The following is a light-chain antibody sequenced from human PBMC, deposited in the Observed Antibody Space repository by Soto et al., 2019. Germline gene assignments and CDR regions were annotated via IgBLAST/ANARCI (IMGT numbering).Light chain of an antibody. Sequence: QSVLTQPASVSGSPGQSITISCTGTSSDVGSYNLVSWYQQHPGKAPKLMIYEGSKRPSGVSNRFSGSKSGNTASLTISGLQAEDVADYYCSSYAGSSTFYVFGTGTKVNVL. CDR3: SSYAGSSTFYV. CDR2: EGS. V-gene: IGLV2-23*01. CDR1: SSDVGSYNL. J-gene: IGLJ1*01.